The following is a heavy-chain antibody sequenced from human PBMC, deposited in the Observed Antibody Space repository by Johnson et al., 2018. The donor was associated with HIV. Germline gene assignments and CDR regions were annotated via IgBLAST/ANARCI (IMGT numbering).Heavy chain of an antibody. CDR1: GFTFSSYG. CDR2: IWYDGSNK. J-gene: IGHJ3*02. V-gene: IGHV3-33*06. D-gene: IGHD2-21*01. Sequence: QVQLVESGGGVVQPGRSLRLSCAASGFTFSSYGMHWVRQAPGKGLERVAVIWYDGSNKYYADSVKGRFTISRDNSKNTLFLQRNSLRAEDTAVYYCAKGGGGGDCYSPYLFDIWGQGTMVTVSS. CDR3: AKGGGGGDCYSPYLFDI.